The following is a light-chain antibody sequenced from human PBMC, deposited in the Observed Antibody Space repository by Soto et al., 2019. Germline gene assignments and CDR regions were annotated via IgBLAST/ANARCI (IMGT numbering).Light chain of an antibody. CDR3: QQYNKRPRS. V-gene: IGKV3-15*01. J-gene: IGKJ4*01. CDR1: QSVRSN. Sequence: EIVMTQSPATLSVSPGERATLSCRASQSVRSNLAWYQQKPGQAPRLLIYGASTRATGIPARFSGSGSGTGFTLHISSLQSEDFAVYYCQQYNKRPRSFGGGTKVEIK. CDR2: GAS.